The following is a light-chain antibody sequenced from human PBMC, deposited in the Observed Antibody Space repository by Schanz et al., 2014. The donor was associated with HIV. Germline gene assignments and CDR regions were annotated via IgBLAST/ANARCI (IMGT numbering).Light chain of an antibody. V-gene: IGLV1-40*01. J-gene: IGLJ1*01. CDR1: SSNIGTGYD. CDR2: DSN. CDR3: LSYDRSLSGPYV. Sequence: QSVLTQRPSVSGAPGQRVTISCTGSSSNIGTGYDVHWFQHLPGTAPKLLIYDSNNRPSGVPDRFSGSKSGTSVSLAITGLQAEDEADYYCLSYDRSLSGPYVFGTGTKLTVL.